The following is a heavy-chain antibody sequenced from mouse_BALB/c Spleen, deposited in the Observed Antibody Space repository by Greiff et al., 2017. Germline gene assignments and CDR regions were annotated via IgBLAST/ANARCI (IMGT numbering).Heavy chain of an antibody. V-gene: IGHV5-12-1*01. CDR3: ARLNWDGYYYAMDY. CDR2: ISSGGGST. D-gene: IGHD4-1*01. CDR1: GFAFSSYD. Sequence: EVQGVESGGGLVKPGGSLKLSCAASGFAFSSYDMSWVRQTPEKRLEWVAYISSGGGSTYYPDTVKGRFTISRDNAKNTLYLQMSSLKSEDTAMYYCARLNWDGYYYAMDYWGQGTSVTVSS. J-gene: IGHJ4*01.